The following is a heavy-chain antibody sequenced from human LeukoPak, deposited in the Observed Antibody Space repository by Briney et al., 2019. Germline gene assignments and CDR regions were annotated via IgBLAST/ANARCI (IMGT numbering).Heavy chain of an antibody. CDR1: GYSFTSYW. CDR3: ARLIVVVVAATELDGMDV. V-gene: IGHV5-51*01. CDR2: IYPGDSDT. D-gene: IGHD2-15*01. J-gene: IGHJ6*02. Sequence: GEPLKISCKGSGYSFTSYWIGWVRQMPGKGLEWMGIIYPGDSDTRYSPSFQGQVTISADKSISTAYLQWSSLKASDTAMYYCARLIVVVVAATELDGMDVWGQGTTVTVSS.